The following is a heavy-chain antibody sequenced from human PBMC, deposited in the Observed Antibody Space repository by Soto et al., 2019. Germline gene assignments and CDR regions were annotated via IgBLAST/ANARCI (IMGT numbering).Heavy chain of an antibody. CDR3: ARESWLEDD. D-gene: IGHD3-22*01. CDR1: GVTFRKYY. Sequence: GGSLRLSCEASGVTFRKYYMSWVRQAPGKGLEWVAVINKDGSAKYYLDYAQGRFTISIEDAKASLYLQMSSLTDDDTAIYYSARESWLEDDWGKGTMVTVSS. J-gene: IGHJ4*02. V-gene: IGHV3-7*01. CDR2: INKDGSAK.